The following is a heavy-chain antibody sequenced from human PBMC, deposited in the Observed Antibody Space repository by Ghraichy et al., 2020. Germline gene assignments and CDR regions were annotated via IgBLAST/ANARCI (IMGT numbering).Heavy chain of an antibody. CDR1: GYTFTGYY. CDR2: INPNSGGT. V-gene: IGHV1-2*02. Sequence: ASVKVSCKASGYTFTGYYMHWVRQAPGQGLEWMGWINPNSGGTNYAQKFQGRVTMTRDTSISTAYMELSRLRSDDTAVYYCARMSGRSYSSSGGGVYWGQGTLVTVSS. D-gene: IGHD6-13*01. CDR3: ARMSGRSYSSSGGGVY. J-gene: IGHJ4*02.